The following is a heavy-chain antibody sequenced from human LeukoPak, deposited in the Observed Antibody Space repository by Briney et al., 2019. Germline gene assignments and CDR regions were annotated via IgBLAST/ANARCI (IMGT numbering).Heavy chain of an antibody. J-gene: IGHJ5*02. D-gene: IGHD6-19*01. Sequence: GGSLRLSCAASGFTFSDYYMSWIRQAPGKGLEWVSYISSSGSTIYYADSVKGRFTISRDNAKNSLYLQTNSLRAEDTAVYYCARAGSSGWYNWFDPWGQGTLVTVSS. V-gene: IGHV3-11*04. CDR1: GFTFSDYY. CDR2: ISSSGSTI. CDR3: ARAGSSGWYNWFDP.